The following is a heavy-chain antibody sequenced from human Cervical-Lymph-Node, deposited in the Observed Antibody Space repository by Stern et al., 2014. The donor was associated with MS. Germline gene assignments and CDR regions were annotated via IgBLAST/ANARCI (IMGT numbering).Heavy chain of an antibody. D-gene: IGHD1-26*01. CDR2: IKQDGSEK. CDR3: ARDSTVGATDY. CDR1: GFTFSSYW. V-gene: IGHV3-7*01. J-gene: IGHJ4*02. Sequence: VQLVESGGGLVQPGVSLRLSCAASGFTFSSYWMSWVRQAPGKGLEWVANIKQDGSEKYYVDSVKGRFTISRDNAKNSLYLQMNSLRAEDTAVYYCARDSTVGATDYWGQGTLVTVS.